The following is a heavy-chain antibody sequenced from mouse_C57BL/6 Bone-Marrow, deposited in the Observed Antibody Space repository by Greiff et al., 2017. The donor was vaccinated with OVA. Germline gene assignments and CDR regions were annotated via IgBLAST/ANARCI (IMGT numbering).Heavy chain of an antibody. Sequence: QVHVKQSGAELARPGASVKLSCKASGYTFTSYGISWVKQRTGQGLEWIGEIYPRSGNTYYNEKFKGKATLTADKSSSTAYMELRSLTSEDSAVYFCARGDYNGNYVGYWGQGTTLTVSS. D-gene: IGHD2-1*01. V-gene: IGHV1-81*01. CDR2: IYPRSGNT. CDR3: ARGDYNGNYVGY. J-gene: IGHJ2*01. CDR1: GYTFTSYG.